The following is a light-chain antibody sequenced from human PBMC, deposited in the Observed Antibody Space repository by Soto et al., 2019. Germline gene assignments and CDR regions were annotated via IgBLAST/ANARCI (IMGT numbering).Light chain of an antibody. J-gene: IGLJ2*01. V-gene: IGLV2-18*02. CDR3: SSYTSSSRVV. CDR2: EVS. CDR1: SSDVGSYNR. Sequence: QSALTQPPSVSGSPGQSVTISCTGTSSDVGSYNRVSWYQQPPGTAPKLMIYEVSNRPSGVPDRFSGSKSGNTASLTISGLQAEDEADYYCSSYTSSSRVVFGGGTKVTVL.